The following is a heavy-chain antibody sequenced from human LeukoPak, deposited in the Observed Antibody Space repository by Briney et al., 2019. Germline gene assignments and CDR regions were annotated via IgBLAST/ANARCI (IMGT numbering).Heavy chain of an antibody. Sequence: SETLSLTCAVYGGSFSGYYWSWIRQPPGEGLEWIGEINHSGSTNYKSSLKSRVTTSVDTSKNQFSLKLSSVTAADTAVYYCARHLLLWFGAAYFDYWGQGTLVTVSS. CDR3: ARHLLLWFGAAYFDY. V-gene: IGHV4-34*01. D-gene: IGHD3-10*01. CDR1: GGSFSGYY. J-gene: IGHJ4*02. CDR2: INHSGST.